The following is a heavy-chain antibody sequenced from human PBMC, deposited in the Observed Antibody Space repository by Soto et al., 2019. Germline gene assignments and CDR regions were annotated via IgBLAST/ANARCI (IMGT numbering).Heavy chain of an antibody. CDR1: GYTFTSYV. J-gene: IGHJ6*03. V-gene: IGHV1-18*01. CDR3: ARGYYDFWSGYYLKNYYYYYMDV. CDR2: TSASNGNT. Sequence: QVQLVQSGAEVKKPGASVKVSCKASGYTFTSYVISGLRQAPGQGLEWMGWTSASNGNTNYAQKLQGRVTMTTDTSTSTAYMELRSLRSDDTAVYYCARGYYDFWSGYYLKNYYYYYMDVWGKGTTVTVSS. D-gene: IGHD3-3*01.